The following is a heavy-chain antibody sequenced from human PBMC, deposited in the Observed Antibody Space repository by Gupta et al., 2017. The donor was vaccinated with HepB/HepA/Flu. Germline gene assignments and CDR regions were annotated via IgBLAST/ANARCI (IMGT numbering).Heavy chain of an antibody. J-gene: IGHJ4*02. Sequence: QVQLQESGPGLVKPSQTLSLTCTVSGGSISSGGYYWSWIRQHPGNGLEWIGYIYYSGNTYYNPSLKSRATISVDTSKNQFSLKLSSVTAADTAVFYCARDSGGAGGFDYWGQGTLVTVSS. D-gene: IGHD3-10*01. CDR2: IYYSGNT. CDR3: ARDSGGAGGFDY. V-gene: IGHV4-31*03. CDR1: GGSISSGGYY.